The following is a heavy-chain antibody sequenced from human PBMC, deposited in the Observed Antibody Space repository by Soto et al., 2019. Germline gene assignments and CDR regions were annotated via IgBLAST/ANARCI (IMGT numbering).Heavy chain of an antibody. CDR3: VRGRTGEGDKTADGFDF. Sequence: QVQVQQWGAGLLKTSETLSLTCAVYGGSFSGFYWSWIRQSPGKGLEWIAEINHRGSANYNPSLKSRATISIDTSNNQFPRKLTSGTAVDTAIYSCVRGRTGEGDKTADGFDFWGQGTLVTVSS. J-gene: IGHJ3*01. CDR1: GGSFSGFY. CDR2: INHRGSA. V-gene: IGHV4-34*01. D-gene: IGHD1-26*01.